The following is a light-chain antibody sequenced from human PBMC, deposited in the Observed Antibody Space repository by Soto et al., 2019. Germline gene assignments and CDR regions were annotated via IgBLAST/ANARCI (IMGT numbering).Light chain of an antibody. V-gene: IGKV1-39*01. CDR3: QQAYSISWT. CDR1: QSISSY. J-gene: IGKJ1*01. CDR2: GAS. Sequence: DIQMTQSPSSLCASVGDRVTITCRASQSISSYLNWYQQRPGKAPKVLIYGASTLQSGVPPRFSGSGSGTEFTLTISSLQPEDFATYYCQQAYSISWTFGQGTKVDI.